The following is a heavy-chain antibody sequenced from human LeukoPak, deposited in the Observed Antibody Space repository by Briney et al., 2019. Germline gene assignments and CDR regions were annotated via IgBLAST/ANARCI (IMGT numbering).Heavy chain of an antibody. V-gene: IGHV4-61*05. CDR3: ARSSGAVAGTNEYYFDY. CDR2: IYYSGST. Sequence: SETLSLTCTVSGGSISSSSYYWGWIRQPPGKGLEWIGYIYYSGSTNYNPSLKSRVTISVDTSKNQFSLKLSSVTAADTAVYYCARSSGAVAGTNEYYFDYWGQGTLVTVSS. CDR1: GGSISSSSYY. D-gene: IGHD6-19*01. J-gene: IGHJ4*02.